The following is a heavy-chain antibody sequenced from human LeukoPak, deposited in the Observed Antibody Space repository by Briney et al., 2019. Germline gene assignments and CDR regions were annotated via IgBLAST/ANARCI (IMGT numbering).Heavy chain of an antibody. D-gene: IGHD3-10*01. CDR1: GESMIGHY. CDR2: IHHSGGT. J-gene: IGHJ4*02. V-gene: IGHV4-34*01. Sequence: SETLSLTCAVYGESMIGHYWTWIRQPPGKRLEWIGEIHHSGGTNSNPSLKNRVTMSIDMSKNQFSLELNSVTAADTAVYYCARATASGSGRAYDHWAQGNLVPVSS. CDR3: ARATASGSGRAYDH.